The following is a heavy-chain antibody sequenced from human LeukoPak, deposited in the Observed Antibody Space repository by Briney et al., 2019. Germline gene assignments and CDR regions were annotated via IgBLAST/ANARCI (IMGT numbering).Heavy chain of an antibody. CDR3: ARGRYDVLAGYQPPYFDY. Sequence: GGSLRLSCAASGFTFSNYNVNWVRQAPGKGLVWVSSISTSSCYKYYADSVKGRFTISRDNAKASLYLQMNSQRAEDTAVYYCARGRYDVLAGYQPPYFDYWGQGTLVTVSS. CDR1: GFTFSNYN. D-gene: IGHD3-9*01. CDR2: ISTSSCYK. V-gene: IGHV3-21*01. J-gene: IGHJ4*02.